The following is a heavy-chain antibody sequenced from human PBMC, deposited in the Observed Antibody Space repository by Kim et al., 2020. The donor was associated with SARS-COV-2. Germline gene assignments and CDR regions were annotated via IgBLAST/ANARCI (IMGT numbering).Heavy chain of an antibody. Sequence: SYIYYADSVKGRFTISRDNSKNSLYLQMNSLRAGDTAVYYCARDLEGMDVWGQGTTVTVSS. CDR2: SYI. J-gene: IGHJ6*02. CDR3: ARDLEGMDV. D-gene: IGHD3-3*01. V-gene: IGHV3-21*01.